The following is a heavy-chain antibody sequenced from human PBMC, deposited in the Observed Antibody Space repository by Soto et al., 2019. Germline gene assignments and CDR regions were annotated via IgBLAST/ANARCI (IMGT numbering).Heavy chain of an antibody. D-gene: IGHD3-9*01. V-gene: IGHV4-39*01. CDR2: IYYRGNA. J-gene: IGHJ4*02. CDR3: ARLEGLATISYYFDF. Sequence: QLQLQESGPGLVKPSETLSLTCSVSDDSINSDKYYWGWIRQPPGKGLEWIGSIYYRGNAYYHPFLQTRVTMSLDKSKRQFSLKLNSVTAADSAVYFCARLEGLATISYYFDFWGPGALVTVSS. CDR1: DDSINSDKYY.